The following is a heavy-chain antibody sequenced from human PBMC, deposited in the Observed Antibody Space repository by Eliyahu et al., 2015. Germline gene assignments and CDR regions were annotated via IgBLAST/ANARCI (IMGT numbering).Heavy chain of an antibody. D-gene: IGHD3-22*01. V-gene: IGHV1-69*01. CDR3: ARGPETKSSYYYYY. Sequence: EVKKPGSSVRVSCKASGGTFSSYTIDWVRQAPGQGLEWMGGIVPLFGTPNYAQKFQGRVTITADESTSTAYMELSGLRSEDTAVYYCARGPETKSSYYYYYWGQGTLITVSS. CDR1: GGTFSSYT. CDR2: IVPLFGTP. J-gene: IGHJ4*02.